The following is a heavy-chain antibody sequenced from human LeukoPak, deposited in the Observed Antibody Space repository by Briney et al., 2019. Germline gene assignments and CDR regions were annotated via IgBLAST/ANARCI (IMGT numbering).Heavy chain of an antibody. CDR3: ASSQAWNWFDP. CDR2: IKSDGSGT. CDR1: GFTFRTYW. J-gene: IGHJ5*02. Sequence: GGSLRLSCAASGFTFRTYWMHWVRQARGKGLVWVSRIKSDGSGTAYADSVKGRFTISRDNANNTLYLQMNSLRAEDTAVYYCASSQAWNWFDPWGQGTLVTVSS. V-gene: IGHV3-74*01.